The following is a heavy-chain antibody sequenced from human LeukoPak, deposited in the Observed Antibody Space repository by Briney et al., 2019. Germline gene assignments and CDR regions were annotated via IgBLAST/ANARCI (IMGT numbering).Heavy chain of an antibody. CDR1: GYTFTGYY. J-gene: IGHJ5*02. D-gene: IGHD2-15*01. V-gene: IGHV1-2*02. Sequence: ASVKVSCKASGYTFTGYYMHWVRQAPGQGLEWMGWINPNSGGTNYAQKFQGRVTMTRDTSISTAYMELSRLRSDDTAVYYCARDGCSGGSCHLYGDYGNNWFDPWGQGTLVTVSS. CDR3: ARDGCSGGSCHLYGDYGNNWFDP. CDR2: INPNSGGT.